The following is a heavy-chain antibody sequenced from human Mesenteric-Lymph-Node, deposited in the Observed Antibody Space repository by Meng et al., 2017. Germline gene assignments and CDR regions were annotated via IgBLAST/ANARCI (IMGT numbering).Heavy chain of an antibody. J-gene: IGHJ4*01. Sequence: QVQLQESGPGLVKPSQTLPLTCTVSGGSISSGGHSWRWIRQHPGKGLEWIAYIYYSGSTYYNPSLKSRVILSVDTSKNQFSLKLSSVTAADTAVYYCARVDSSGYFLDYWGQGTLVTVSS. CDR3: ARVDSSGYFLDY. D-gene: IGHD3-22*01. CDR2: IYYSGST. CDR1: GGSISSGGHS. V-gene: IGHV4-31*03.